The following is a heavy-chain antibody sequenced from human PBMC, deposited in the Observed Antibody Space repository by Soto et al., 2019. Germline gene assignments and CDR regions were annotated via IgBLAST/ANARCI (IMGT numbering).Heavy chain of an antibody. CDR3: AIGLDTAMDPYYYGMDV. CDR1: GGTFSSYA. CDR2: IIPIFGTA. V-gene: IGHV1-69*13. D-gene: IGHD5-18*01. J-gene: IGHJ6*02. Sequence: ASVKVSCKASGGTFSSYAISWVRQAPGQGLEWMGGIIPIFGTANYAQKFQGRVTITADESTSTAYMELSSLRSEDTAVYYCAIGLDTAMDPYYYGMDVWGQGTTVTVSS.